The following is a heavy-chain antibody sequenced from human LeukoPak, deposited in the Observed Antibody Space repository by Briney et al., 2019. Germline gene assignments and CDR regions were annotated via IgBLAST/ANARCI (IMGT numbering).Heavy chain of an antibody. Sequence: GGSLSLSCDASGFSISDYHMSWIRQSPGKGLEWISYITSGAGSTKYADSVKGRFTISRDKAKNSVALQLNSLRAEDTAVYYCTREHRGTYYAFESWGQGTLVTVSS. V-gene: IGHV3-11*01. CDR2: ITSGAGST. CDR1: GFSISDYH. D-gene: IGHD3-16*01. J-gene: IGHJ4*02. CDR3: TREHRGTYYAFES.